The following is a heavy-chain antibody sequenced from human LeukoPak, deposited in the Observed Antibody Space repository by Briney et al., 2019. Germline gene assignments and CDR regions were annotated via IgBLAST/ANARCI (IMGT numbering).Heavy chain of an antibody. CDR2: IYTSGST. V-gene: IGHV4-61*02. Sequence: PSETLSLTCNVSGGSISSGSYFWSWIRQPAGKGLEWIGRIYTSGSTNYKPSLKSRVTISIDTSKNQFSLKLSSVTAADTAVYYCARVLNWYFDLWGRGTLVTVFS. J-gene: IGHJ2*01. CDR1: GGSISSGSYF. CDR3: ARVLNWYFDL.